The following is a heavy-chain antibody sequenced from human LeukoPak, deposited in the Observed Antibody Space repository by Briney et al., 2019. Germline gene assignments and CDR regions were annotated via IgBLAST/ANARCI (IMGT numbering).Heavy chain of an antibody. V-gene: IGHV1-69*13. D-gene: IGHD6-6*01. CDR1: GGTFSSYA. Sequence: GAXVKVSCKASGGTFSSYAISWVRQAPGQGLEWMGGIIPIFGTANYAQKFQGRVTITADESTSTAYMELSSLRSEDTAVYYCARDKRGSSLDESLLIFDYWGQGTLVTVSS. J-gene: IGHJ4*02. CDR3: ARDKRGSSLDESLLIFDY. CDR2: IIPIFGTA.